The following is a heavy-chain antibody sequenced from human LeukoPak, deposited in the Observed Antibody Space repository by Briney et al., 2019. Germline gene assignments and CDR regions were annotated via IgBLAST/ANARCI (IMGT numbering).Heavy chain of an antibody. CDR1: GYTFTSYG. CDR3: ARARPYCSSTSCPDLDH. V-gene: IGHV1-46*01. D-gene: IGHD2-2*01. CDR2: INPSGGST. Sequence: ASVKVSCKASGYTFTSYGISWVRQAPGQGLEWMGIINPSGGSTSYAQKFQGRVTMTRDTSTSTVYMELSSLRSEDTAVYYCARARPYCSSTSCPDLDHWGQGTLVTVSS. J-gene: IGHJ4*02.